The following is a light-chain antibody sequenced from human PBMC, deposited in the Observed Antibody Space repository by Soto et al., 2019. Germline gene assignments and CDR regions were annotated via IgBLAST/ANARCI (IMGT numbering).Light chain of an antibody. J-gene: IGLJ1*01. CDR3: SSYTSSDQV. CDR1: SSDVGGYNY. CDR2: DVS. V-gene: IGLV2-14*01. Sequence: QSVLTQPASVSGSPGQSITISCTGTSSDVGGYNYVSWYQQHPGKAPKLMIYDVSNRPSGVSNRFSGSKSGNTASLTISGLQAEDEADYYCSSYTSSDQVFGTGTQLTVL.